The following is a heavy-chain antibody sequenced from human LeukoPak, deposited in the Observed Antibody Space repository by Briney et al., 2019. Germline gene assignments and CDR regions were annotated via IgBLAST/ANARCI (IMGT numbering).Heavy chain of an antibody. J-gene: IGHJ5*02. D-gene: IGHD5-12*01. Sequence: GASVKVSCKASGGTFSSYAISWVRQAPGQGLEWMGGIIPIFGTANYAQKFQGRVTITADESTSTAYMELSSLRSEDTAVYYCARGPFRYSGYDWGPYNWFDPWGQGTLVTVSS. CDR3: ARGPFRYSGYDWGPYNWFDP. CDR2: IIPIFGTA. CDR1: GGTFSSYA. V-gene: IGHV1-69*13.